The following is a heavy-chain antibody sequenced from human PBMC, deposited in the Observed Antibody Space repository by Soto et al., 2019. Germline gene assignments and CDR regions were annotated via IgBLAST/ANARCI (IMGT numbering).Heavy chain of an antibody. Sequence: QVQLVQSGAEVKKPGSSVKVSCKASGGTFSSYAISWVRQAPGQGLEWMGGIIPIFGTANYAQKFQGRVTITADESTSTAYMGLSSLRSEDTAVYYCARGGITMTRTHLDYWGQGTLVTVSS. D-gene: IGHD3-22*01. CDR2: IIPIFGTA. CDR3: ARGGITMTRTHLDY. CDR1: GGTFSSYA. V-gene: IGHV1-69*12. J-gene: IGHJ4*02.